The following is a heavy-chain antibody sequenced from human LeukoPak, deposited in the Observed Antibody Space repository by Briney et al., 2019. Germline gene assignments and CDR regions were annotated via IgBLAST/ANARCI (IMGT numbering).Heavy chain of an antibody. J-gene: IGHJ4*02. CDR2: IYYSGST. V-gene: IGHV4-59*01. D-gene: IGHD3-22*01. CDR3: ARGAPAYYYDSSGPLNDY. Sequence: KPSETLSLTCTVSGGSISSYYWSWIRQPPGKGLEWIGYIYYSGSTNYNPSLNSRVTISVDTSKNQFSLKLSSVTAADTAVYYCARGAPAYYYDSSGPLNDYWGQGTLVTVSS. CDR1: GGSISSYY.